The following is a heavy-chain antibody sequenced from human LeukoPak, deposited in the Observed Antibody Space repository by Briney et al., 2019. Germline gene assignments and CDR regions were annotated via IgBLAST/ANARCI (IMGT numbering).Heavy chain of an antibody. Sequence: ASVKVSCKAFGYTFTSNYMHWVRQAPGQGPEWMGVISPSGGSTTYAQKFQGRVTLTRDMSTSTAYMELRSLRSDDTAVYYCARFGITMVRGVINWFDPWGQGTLVTVSS. CDR1: GYTFTSNY. J-gene: IGHJ5*02. CDR3: ARFGITMVRGVINWFDP. D-gene: IGHD3-10*01. CDR2: ISPSGGST. V-gene: IGHV1-46*01.